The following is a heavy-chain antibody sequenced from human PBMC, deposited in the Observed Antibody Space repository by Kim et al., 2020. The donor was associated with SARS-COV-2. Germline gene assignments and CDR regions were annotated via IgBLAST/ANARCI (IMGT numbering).Heavy chain of an antibody. CDR1: GFTFSSYG. J-gene: IGHJ6*02. CDR3: AKEEGSGYSSGWTYYYYGMDG. D-gene: IGHD6-19*01. Sequence: GGSLRLSCAASGFTFSSYGMHWVRQAPGKGLEWVAVISYDGSNKYYADSVKGRFTISRDNSKNTLYLQMNSLRAEDTAVYYCAKEEGSGYSSGWTYYYYGMDGWGQGTTFTVSS. CDR2: ISYDGSNK. V-gene: IGHV3-30*18.